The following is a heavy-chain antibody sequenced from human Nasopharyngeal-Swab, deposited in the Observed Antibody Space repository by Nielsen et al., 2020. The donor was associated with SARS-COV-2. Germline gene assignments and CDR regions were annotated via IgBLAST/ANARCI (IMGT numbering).Heavy chain of an antibody. V-gene: IGHV3-21*01. D-gene: IGHD2-21*02. Sequence: WIRQPPGKGLEWVSSISSSSSYIYYADPVKGRFTISRDNAKNSLYLQMNSLRAEDTAVYYCARAGGAYCGGDCYYYYGMDVWGQGTTVTVSS. CDR3: ARAGGAYCGGDCYYYYGMDV. J-gene: IGHJ6*02. CDR2: ISSSSSYI.